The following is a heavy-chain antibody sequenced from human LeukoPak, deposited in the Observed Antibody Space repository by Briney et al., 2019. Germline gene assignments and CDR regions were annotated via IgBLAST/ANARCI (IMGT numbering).Heavy chain of an antibody. CDR2: ISPTGGTT. CDR3: ARGPSSNWSGLDF. Sequence: PGGSLRLSCAASGFSFSGHWMHWARQLPGKGLVWVSRISPTGGTTSYADSVKGRFTVSRDNAKNTLYLQVNNLRAEDTAVYYCARGPSSNWSGLDFWGQGTLLTVSS. V-gene: IGHV3-74*01. D-gene: IGHD6-13*01. CDR1: GFSFSGHW. J-gene: IGHJ4*02.